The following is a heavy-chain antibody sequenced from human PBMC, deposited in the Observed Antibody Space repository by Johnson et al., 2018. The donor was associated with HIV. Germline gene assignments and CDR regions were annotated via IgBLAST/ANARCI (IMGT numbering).Heavy chain of an antibody. CDR1: GFTFRSYG. D-gene: IGHD6-13*01. V-gene: IGHV3-30*19. CDR2: IWYDGSNK. J-gene: IGHJ3*02. CDR3: ARDMRQAAADTEAFDI. Sequence: QVQLVESGGGVVQPGRSLRLSCAASGFTFRSYGMNWVRQAPGKGLEWVAVIWYDGSNKYYADSVKGRFTISRDNSKNTLYLQMNSLRAEDKAVYYCARDMRQAAADTEAFDIWGQGTMVTVSS.